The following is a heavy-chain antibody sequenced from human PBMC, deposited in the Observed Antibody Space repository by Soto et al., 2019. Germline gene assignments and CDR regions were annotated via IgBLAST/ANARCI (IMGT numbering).Heavy chain of an antibody. Sequence: QVQLQESGPGLVKPSETLSLTCTVSGGSISSYYWSWIRQPPGKGLEWIGYIYYSGSTNFNPPLNSRVTRSVDTSKTQFSLKLSSVTAADTAVYYCARRYGPGFDYWGQGILVTVSS. J-gene: IGHJ4*02. V-gene: IGHV4-59*08. CDR2: IYYSGST. CDR3: ARRYGPGFDY. D-gene: IGHD4-17*01. CDR1: GGSISSYY.